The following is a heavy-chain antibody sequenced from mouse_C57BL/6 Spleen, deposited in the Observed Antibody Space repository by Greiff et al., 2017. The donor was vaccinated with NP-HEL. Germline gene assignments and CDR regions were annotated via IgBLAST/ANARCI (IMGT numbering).Heavy chain of an antibody. D-gene: IGHD2-5*01. J-gene: IGHJ4*01. CDR2: INPNYGTT. CDR3: ARVAYYSNYNAMDY. Sequence: VQLQQSGPELVKPGASVKISCKASGYSFTDYNMNWVKQSHGKSLEWIGVINPNYGTTSYNQKFKGKATLTVDQSSSTAYMQLNSLTSEDSAVYYCARVAYYSNYNAMDYWGQGTSVTVSS. V-gene: IGHV1-39*01. CDR1: GYSFTDYN.